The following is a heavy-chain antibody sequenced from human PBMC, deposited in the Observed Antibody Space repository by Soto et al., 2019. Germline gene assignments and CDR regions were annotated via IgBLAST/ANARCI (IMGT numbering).Heavy chain of an antibody. Sequence: PGGSLRLSCVGSGFTFSDFYMSWIRQAPGKGLECISYISSSGSTIHHADSVKGRFIISRDNAKNSLYLQMNSLRAEDTAAYYCACYHYINYGRGYFDPRCKGVLVTLSS. J-gene: IGHJ5*02. CDR2: ISSSGSTI. CDR3: ACYHYINYGRGYFDP. CDR1: GFTFSDFY. V-gene: IGHV3-11*01. D-gene: IGHD4-4*01.